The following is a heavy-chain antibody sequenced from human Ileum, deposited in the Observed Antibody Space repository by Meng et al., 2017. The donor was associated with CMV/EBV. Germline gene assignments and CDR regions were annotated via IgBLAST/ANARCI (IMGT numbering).Heavy chain of an antibody. CDR3: AKDRYFEPAHFDY. D-gene: IGHD3-9*01. J-gene: IGHJ4*02. CDR1: GLTFNSYS. CDR2: ISGSGANS. Sequence: GGPLRLSCVASGLTFNSYSMGWVRQAPGKGLEWVAAISGSGANSYYAESVKGRATISRDNSKNTLLLELNGLRAEDTAVYYCAKDRYFEPAHFDYWGQGTLVTVSS. V-gene: IGHV3-23*01.